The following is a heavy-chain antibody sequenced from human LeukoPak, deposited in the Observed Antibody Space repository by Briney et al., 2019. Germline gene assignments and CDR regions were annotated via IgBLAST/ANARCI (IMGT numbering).Heavy chain of an antibody. V-gene: IGHV3-53*01. Sequence: GGSLRLSCAASGFTVSSNYMSWVRQAPGKGLEWVSVIYSGGSTYYADSVKGRFTISRDNSKNTLYLQMSSLRAEDTAVYYCARSWYSSNSLAYFDYWGQETLVTVSS. CDR2: IYSGGST. CDR3: ARSWYSSNSLAYFDY. CDR1: GFTVSSNY. J-gene: IGHJ4*02. D-gene: IGHD6-13*01.